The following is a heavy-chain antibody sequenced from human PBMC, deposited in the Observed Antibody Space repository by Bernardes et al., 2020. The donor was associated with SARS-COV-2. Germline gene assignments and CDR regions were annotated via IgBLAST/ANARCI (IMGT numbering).Heavy chain of an antibody. CDR3: ARIRLHCSGGSCYPPYGMDV. D-gene: IGHD2-15*01. CDR2: IDWDDDK. J-gene: IGHJ6*02. CDR1: GFSLSTSGMC. Sequence: SGPTLVKPTQTLTLPCTFSGFSLSTSGMCVSWIRQPPGKALEWLARIDWDDDKYYSTSLKTRLTISKDTSKNQVVLTMTNMDPVDTATYYCARIRLHCSGGSCYPPYGMDVWGQGTTVTVSS. V-gene: IGHV2-70*11.